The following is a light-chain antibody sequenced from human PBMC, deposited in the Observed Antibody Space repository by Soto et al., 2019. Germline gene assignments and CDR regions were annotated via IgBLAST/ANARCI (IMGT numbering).Light chain of an antibody. Sequence: DIFMTQSPATLSLSPGEGATLSCRASQSVGSYLSWYQQKPGQAPRLLIHGASTRATGIPPRFSGSGSGTDFTLTISSLQPEDFAVYYCQQDYKFPWTFGQGTKVDIK. CDR1: QSVGSY. V-gene: IGKV3D-7*01. CDR3: QQDYKFPWT. J-gene: IGKJ1*01. CDR2: GAS.